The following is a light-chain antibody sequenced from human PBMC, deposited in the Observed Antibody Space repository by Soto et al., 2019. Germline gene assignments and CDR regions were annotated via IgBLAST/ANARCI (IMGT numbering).Light chain of an antibody. V-gene: IGKV3-15*01. J-gene: IGKJ4*02. CDR2: DAS. CDR3: XXXVGXPXR. Sequence: EVVVTQSPVSLSVSPGEGATISCWASEGLRSNLAWYQQKPGQAPRLLIFDASTRAAGVPARFSGSGSETEFTLTISSLQSEXLGXXXXXXXVGXPXRFGGGTKLEIK. CDR1: EGLRSN.